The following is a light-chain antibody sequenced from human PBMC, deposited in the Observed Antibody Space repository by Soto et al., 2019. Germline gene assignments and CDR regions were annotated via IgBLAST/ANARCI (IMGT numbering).Light chain of an antibody. CDR2: AAS. V-gene: IGKV1-39*01. CDR1: QSISTY. CDR3: QQSYSTPRT. J-gene: IGKJ2*02. Sequence: DIQMTQSPSSLSASVGDRVTITCRASQSISTYLTWYQQKVGKAPKLLIYAASSLQRGVPARFSGRGSGTDSTLTISSLQPEDFATYYCQQSYSTPRTFGQGTKREIK.